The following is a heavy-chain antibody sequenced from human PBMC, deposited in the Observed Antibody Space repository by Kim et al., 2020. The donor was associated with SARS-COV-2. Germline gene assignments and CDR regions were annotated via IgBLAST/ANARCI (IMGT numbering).Heavy chain of an antibody. D-gene: IGHD3-22*01. J-gene: IGHJ5*02. CDR2: IIPILGIA. CDR1: GGTFSSYA. CDR3: ARAPLDYYDSSGYHLDP. Sequence: SVKVSCKASGGTFSSYAISWVRQAPGQGLEWMGRIIPILGIANYAQKFQGRVTITADKSTSTAYMELSSLRSEDTAVYYCARAPLDYYDSSGYHLDPWGQGTLVTVSS. V-gene: IGHV1-69*04.